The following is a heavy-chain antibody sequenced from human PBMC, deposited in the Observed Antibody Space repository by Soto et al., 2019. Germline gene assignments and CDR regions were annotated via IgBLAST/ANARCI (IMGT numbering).Heavy chain of an antibody. Sequence: QVQLVQSGAEVKKPGASVKVSCKASGYTFTSYYMHWVRQAPGQGLEWMGIINPSGGSTSYAQKFQGRVTMTRDTSTSTVYMELSSLRSEDTAVYYCARDPKGYCTNGVCYTKWFDPWCQGNLVTVSS. V-gene: IGHV1-46*01. D-gene: IGHD2-8*01. CDR2: INPSGGST. J-gene: IGHJ5*02. CDR1: GYTFTSYY. CDR3: ARDPKGYCTNGVCYTKWFDP.